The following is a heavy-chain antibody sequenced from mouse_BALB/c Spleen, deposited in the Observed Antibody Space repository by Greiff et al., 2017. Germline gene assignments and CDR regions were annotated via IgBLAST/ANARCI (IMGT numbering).Heavy chain of an antibody. D-gene: IGHD4-1*01. V-gene: IGHV5-17*02. CDR3: ARGNWDVDY. J-gene: IGHJ2*01. Sequence: EVQGVESGGGLVQPGGSRKLSCAASGFTFSSFGMHWVRQAPEKGLEWVAYISSGSSTIYYADTVKGRFTISRDNPKNTLFLQMTSLRSEDTAMYYCARGNWDVDYWGQGTTRTVSS. CDR1: GFTFSSFG. CDR2: ISSGSSTI.